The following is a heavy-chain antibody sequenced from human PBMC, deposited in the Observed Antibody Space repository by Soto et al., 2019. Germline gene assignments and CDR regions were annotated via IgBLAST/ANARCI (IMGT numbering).Heavy chain of an antibody. D-gene: IGHD6-13*01. CDR3: ARGRGAAADYFYF. J-gene: IGHJ4*02. CDR2: ISSSTSHT. V-gene: IGHV3-11*05. Sequence: QVQLVESGGGLVKPGGSLRLSCAVSGFTFSDYYMTWIRQAPGKGLEWGSYISSSTSHTNYADSVKGRFTISRDNAKNSLFLQMNSLRAEDTAVYYCARGRGAAADYFYFWGQGTLVTVSS. CDR1: GFTFSDYY.